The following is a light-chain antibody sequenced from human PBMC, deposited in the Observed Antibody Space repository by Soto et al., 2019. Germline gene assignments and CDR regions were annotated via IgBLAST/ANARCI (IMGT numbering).Light chain of an antibody. J-gene: IGKJ3*01. CDR3: QHLKTYPPT. Sequence: IQLTQSPSYLSASVGDRVTSTCRASQDVSSFLAWYQQKPGKSPKLLIYTASTLHSGVPSRFSGSGSGTEFTLTISSLQPEDFATYYCQHLKTYPPTFGPGTKVDVK. CDR2: TAS. CDR1: QDVSSF. V-gene: IGKV1-9*01.